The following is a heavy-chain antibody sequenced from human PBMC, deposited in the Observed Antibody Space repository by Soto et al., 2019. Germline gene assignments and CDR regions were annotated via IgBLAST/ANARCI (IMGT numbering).Heavy chain of an antibody. J-gene: IGHJ3*02. CDR1: GFTFSSYA. V-gene: IGHV3-30-3*01. CDR2: ISYDGSNK. D-gene: IGHD5-18*01. Sequence: QVQLVESGGGVVQPGRSLRLSCAASGFTFSSYAMHWVRQAPGKGLEWVAVISYDGSNKYYADSVKGRFTISRDNSKNTLYLQMNSLRAEDTAVYYCARDQEEYSYGLKDDAFDIWGQGTMVTVSS. CDR3: ARDQEEYSYGLKDDAFDI.